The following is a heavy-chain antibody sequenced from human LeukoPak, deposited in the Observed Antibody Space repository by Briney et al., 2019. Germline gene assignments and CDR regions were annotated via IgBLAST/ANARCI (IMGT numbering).Heavy chain of an antibody. CDR2: ISGSGGST. V-gene: IGHV3-23*01. CDR3: ARARNVDTAMVTGY. J-gene: IGHJ4*02. D-gene: IGHD5-18*01. Sequence: GGSLRLSCAASGFTFSSYAMSRVRQAPGKGLEWVSAISGSGGSTYYADSVKGRFTISRDNSKNTLYLQMNSLRAEDTAVYYCARARNVDTAMVTGYWGQGTLVTVSS. CDR1: GFTFSSYA.